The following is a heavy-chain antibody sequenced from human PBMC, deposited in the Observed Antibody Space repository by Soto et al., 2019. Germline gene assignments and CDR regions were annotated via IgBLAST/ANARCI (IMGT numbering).Heavy chain of an antibody. J-gene: IGHJ4*02. CDR2: ISPYSGDT. V-gene: IGHV1-18*01. Sequence: ASVKVSCKTSGYTFINYDLTWVRQAPGQGLEWMGWISPYSGDTNYAHKLQGRVTLTTDTSTGTAYMELRSLRSDDTAVYFCARESRYYDSSGYPDYWGQGTLVTVS. D-gene: IGHD3-22*01. CDR3: ARESRYYDSSGYPDY. CDR1: GYTFINYD.